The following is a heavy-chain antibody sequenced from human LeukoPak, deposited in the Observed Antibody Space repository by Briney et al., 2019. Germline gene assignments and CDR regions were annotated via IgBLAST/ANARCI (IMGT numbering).Heavy chain of an antibody. J-gene: IGHJ4*02. CDR1: GYTFTGYY. V-gene: IGHV1-2*02. CDR2: INPNSGGT. CDR3: ATLAYSGFGPRSVSDY. Sequence: ASVKVSCKASGYTFTGYYMHWVRQAPGQGLEWMGWINPNSGGTNYAQKFQGRVTINMDDSTTTGYMELTRLKSDDTAVYYCATLAYSGFGPRSVSDYWGQGTLVIVSS. D-gene: IGHD5-12*01.